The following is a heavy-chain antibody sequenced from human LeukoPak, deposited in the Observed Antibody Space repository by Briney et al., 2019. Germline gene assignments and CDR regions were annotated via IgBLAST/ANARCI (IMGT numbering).Heavy chain of an antibody. CDR1: GFTFTNYW. D-gene: IGHD6-19*01. V-gene: IGHV3-30*03. Sequence: GGSLRLSCAVSGFTFTNYWMTWVRQAPGKGLEWAAVISYDGSNKSYADSVKGRFTISRDNSKNTLWLQMNSLRAEDTAMYYCARPIPTIAVAVSDSWGQGTLVTVSS. CDR3: ARPIPTIAVAVSDS. CDR2: ISYDGSNK. J-gene: IGHJ5*01.